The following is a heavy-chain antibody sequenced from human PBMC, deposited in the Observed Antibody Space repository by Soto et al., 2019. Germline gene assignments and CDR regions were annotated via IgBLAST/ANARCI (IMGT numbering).Heavy chain of an antibody. D-gene: IGHD2-15*01. CDR2: INHSGGT. CDR1: GGSFSGYY. V-gene: IGHV4-34*01. CDR3: AREYCSGGSCYGYYYYGMDV. Sequence: SETLSLTCAVYGGSFSGYYWSWIRQPPGKGLEWIGEINHSGGTNYNPSLKSRVTISVDTSKNQFSLKLSSVTAADTAVYYCAREYCSGGSCYGYYYYGMDVWGQGTTVTVSS. J-gene: IGHJ6*02.